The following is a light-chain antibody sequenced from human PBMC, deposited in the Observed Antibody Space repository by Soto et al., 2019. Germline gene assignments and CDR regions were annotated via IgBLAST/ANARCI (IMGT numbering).Light chain of an antibody. Sequence: EIVLTQSPGTLSLSPGERATLSCRASQSVSSNYLAWYQQKPGQAPRLLVYGASIRATGIPDRFSGSGSGTDLTLTISSVEPEDFAVYYCQHYGSSPFTFGPGTRVDIK. V-gene: IGKV3-20*01. CDR3: QHYGSSPFT. J-gene: IGKJ3*01. CDR1: QSVSSNY. CDR2: GAS.